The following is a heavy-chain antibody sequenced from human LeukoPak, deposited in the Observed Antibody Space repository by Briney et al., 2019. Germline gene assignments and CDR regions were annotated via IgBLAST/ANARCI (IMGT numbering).Heavy chain of an antibody. CDR3: ARDAQPEQFDY. CDR1: GYSFTNYG. J-gene: IGHJ4*02. V-gene: IGHV1-18*01. CDR2: ISPNNGNT. Sequence: ASVKVSCKASGYSFTNYGISWVRQAPGQGLEWMGWISPNNGNTNYAQKLQGRVTMTTDTSTSTAYMELGSLRSDDTAVYYCARDAQPEQFDYWGQGTLVTVSP. D-gene: IGHD1-14*01.